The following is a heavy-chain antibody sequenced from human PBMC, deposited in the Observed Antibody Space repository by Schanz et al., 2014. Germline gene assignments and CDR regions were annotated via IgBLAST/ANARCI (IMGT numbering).Heavy chain of an antibody. CDR3: ARPRFDYGEVDY. J-gene: IGHJ4*02. D-gene: IGHD4-17*01. CDR1: GFSLNTYG. Sequence: QEQLVESGGGLVKPGTSLILSCSVSGFSLNTYGIHWFRQPAGKGLEWVAVIWNNGVTKYYADSVRGRFTISRDRFQNTLYLRMSSLRAEDTAVYYCARPRFDYGEVDYWGQGTLVTVSS. CDR2: IWNNGVTK. V-gene: IGHV3-33*01.